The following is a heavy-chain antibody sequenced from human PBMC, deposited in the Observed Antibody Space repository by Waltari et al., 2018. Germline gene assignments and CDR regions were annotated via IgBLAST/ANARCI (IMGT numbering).Heavy chain of an antibody. CDR1: GGTFSSYA. CDR3: ARDRDSGSYNRYNWFDP. J-gene: IGHJ5*02. V-gene: IGHV1-69*01. CDR2: IIPIFGTA. D-gene: IGHD1-26*01. Sequence: QVQLVQSGAEVKKPGSSVKVSCKASGGTFSSYAISWVRQAPGQGLEWMGGIIPIFGTANYAQKCQGRVTITADESTSTAYMELSSLRSEDTAVYYCARDRDSGSYNRYNWFDPWGQGTLVTVSS.